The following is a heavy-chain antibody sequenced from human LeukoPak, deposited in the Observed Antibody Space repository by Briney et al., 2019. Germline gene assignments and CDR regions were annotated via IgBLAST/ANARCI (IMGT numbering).Heavy chain of an antibody. CDR1: GGTFSSYA. D-gene: IGHD5-18*01. V-gene: IGHV1-69*04. CDR3: ASSPDTAMDYYYYGMDV. J-gene: IGHJ6*02. CDR2: IIPILGIA. Sequence: SVKVSCKASGGTFSSYAISWVRQAPGQGLEWMGRIIPILGIAHYAQKFQGRVTITADKSTSTAYMELNSLRSEDTAVYYCASSPDTAMDYYYYGMDVWGQGTTVTVSS.